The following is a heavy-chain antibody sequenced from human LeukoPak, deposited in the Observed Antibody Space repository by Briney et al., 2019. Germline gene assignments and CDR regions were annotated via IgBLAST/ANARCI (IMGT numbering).Heavy chain of an antibody. J-gene: IGHJ2*01. CDR2: INHNGST. CDR3: ARLRLPLSVTTPRINWYFDL. D-gene: IGHD4-17*01. Sequence: PSETLSLTCAVYGGSFSGYYWSWIRQPPGKGLEWIGEINHNGSTNYNPSLKSRVTISVDTSKNQFSLKLSSVTAADTAVYYCARLRLPLSVTTPRINWYFDLWGRGTLVTVSS. V-gene: IGHV4-34*01. CDR1: GGSFSGYY.